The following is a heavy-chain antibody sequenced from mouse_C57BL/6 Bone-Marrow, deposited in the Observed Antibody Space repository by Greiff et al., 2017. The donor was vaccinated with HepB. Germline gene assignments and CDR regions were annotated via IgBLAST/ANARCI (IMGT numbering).Heavy chain of an antibody. Sequence: EVKLMESGGGLVKPGGSLKLSCAASGFTFSSYAMSWVRQTPEKRLEWVATISDGGSYTYYPDNVKGRFTISRDNAKNNLYLQMSHLKSEDTAMYYCARDRGTMVPAWFAYWGQGTLVTVSA. D-gene: IGHD1-1*02. CDR3: ARDRGTMVPAWFAY. CDR2: ISDGGSYT. CDR1: GFTFSSYA. V-gene: IGHV5-4*01. J-gene: IGHJ3*01.